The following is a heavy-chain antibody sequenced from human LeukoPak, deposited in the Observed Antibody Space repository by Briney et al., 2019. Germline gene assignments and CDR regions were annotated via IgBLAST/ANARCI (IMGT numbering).Heavy chain of an antibody. CDR1: GFTFSSYA. V-gene: IGHV3-30-3*01. Sequence: GGSLRLSCAASGFTFSSYAMPWVRQAPGKGLEWVAVISYDGSNKYYADSVKGRFTISRDNSKNTLYLQMNSLRAEDTAVYYCARVLGSAIVGATDLDYWGQGTLVTVSS. D-gene: IGHD1-26*01. J-gene: IGHJ4*02. CDR2: ISYDGSNK. CDR3: ARVLGSAIVGATDLDY.